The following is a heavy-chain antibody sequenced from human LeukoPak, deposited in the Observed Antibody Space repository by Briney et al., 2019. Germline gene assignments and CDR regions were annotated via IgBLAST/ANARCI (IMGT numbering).Heavy chain of an antibody. CDR1: GFTFSTYA. V-gene: IGHV3-23*01. CDR2: ISGSGGST. J-gene: IGHJ4*02. D-gene: IGHD1-1*01. CDR3: AKGSNWNQGYFDY. Sequence: GGSLRPSCAASGFTFSTYAMNWVRQAPGKGLEWVSAISGSGGSTYYADSVKGRFTISRDNSKNTLYLQMNSLRAEDTAVYYCAKGSNWNQGYFDYWGQGTLVTVSS.